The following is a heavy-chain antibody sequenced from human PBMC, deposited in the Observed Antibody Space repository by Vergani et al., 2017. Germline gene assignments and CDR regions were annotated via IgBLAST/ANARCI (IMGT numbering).Heavy chain of an antibody. V-gene: IGHV4-31*03. CDR2: IYYSRTI. Sequence: QVQLQESGPGLVKASQTLSLTCRVSGAYVVSGGYYWGWVRQHPGMGLDWIGYIYYSRTIYYNPSLERRLTISLDTSENHLSNKVTSVTSADPAVYYCTRQKDYYIDVWGKGATVTVS. CDR3: TRQKDYYIDV. CDR1: GAYVVSGGYY. J-gene: IGHJ6*03.